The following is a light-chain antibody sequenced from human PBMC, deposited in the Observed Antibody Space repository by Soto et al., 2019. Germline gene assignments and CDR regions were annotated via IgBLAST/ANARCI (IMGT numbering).Light chain of an antibody. Sequence: DIVMTQSPFALSASVGDRVTITCRTSQNIRGFLHWYQQKPGKAPKLLIYGTSNLESGVPSRFGGSGSGTDFTLTISGLQLEDFETYYCQQSFSNYFTLGGGTKVDIK. J-gene: IGKJ4*01. CDR1: QNIRGF. CDR3: QQSFSNYFT. CDR2: GTS. V-gene: IGKV1-39*01.